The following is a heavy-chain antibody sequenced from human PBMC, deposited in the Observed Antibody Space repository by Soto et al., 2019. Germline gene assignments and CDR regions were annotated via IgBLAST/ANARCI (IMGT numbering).Heavy chain of an antibody. CDR3: ARGGGGGSSLTAAILIALEAYYYYYYMDV. V-gene: IGHV1-18*01. CDR1: GYTFTSYG. Sequence: ASVKVSCKASGYTFTSYGVSWVRQAPGQGLEWMGWISVYNGNTNYAQKFQGRVTMTTDTSTSTAYMELSSLRSEDTAVYYCARGGGGGSSLTAAILIALEAYYYYYYMDVWGKGTTVTVSS. CDR2: ISVYNGNT. D-gene: IGHD2-2*01. J-gene: IGHJ6*03.